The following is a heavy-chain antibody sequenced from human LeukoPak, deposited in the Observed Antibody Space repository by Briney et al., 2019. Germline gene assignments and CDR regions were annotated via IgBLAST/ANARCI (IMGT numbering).Heavy chain of an antibody. Sequence: SETLSLTCTVSGGSISSGGYYWSWIRQHPGKGLEWIGYIYYSGSTYYNPSLKSRVTISVDTSKNQFSLKLSSVTAADTAVYYCARDGGLGDYYGSGSYILWGQGTLVTVSS. CDR1: GGSISSGGYY. J-gene: IGHJ4*02. CDR2: IYYSGST. V-gene: IGHV4-31*03. CDR3: ARDGGLGDYYGSGSYIL. D-gene: IGHD3-10*01.